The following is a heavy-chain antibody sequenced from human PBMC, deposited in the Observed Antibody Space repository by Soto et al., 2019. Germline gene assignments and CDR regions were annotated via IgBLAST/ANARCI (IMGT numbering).Heavy chain of an antibody. CDR3: GRQLTGDSRGTFDI. D-gene: IGHD3-22*01. J-gene: IGHJ3*02. CDR2: MYYSGIA. CDR1: GGSINTGAYY. V-gene: IGHV4-39*01. Sequence: QLQLQESGPGLVKPSETLSLTCTVSGGSINTGAYYWGWIRQSPGRGLEWIGSMYYSGIAYYNPSLQSRVLMSVDTSKNQFSLRLTSVTASDTAVFYCGRQLTGDSRGTFDIWGQGTMVIVSS.